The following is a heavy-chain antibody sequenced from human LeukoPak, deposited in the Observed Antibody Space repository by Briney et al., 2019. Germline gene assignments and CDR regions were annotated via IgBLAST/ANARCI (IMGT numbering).Heavy chain of an antibody. Sequence: SETLSLTCAVYGGSFSGYYWSWIRQPPGKGLEWIGEINHSGSTNYNPSLKSRVTISVDTSKNQFSLKLSSVTAADTAVYYCARVQDDSSGYFGGDAFDIWGQGTMVTVSS. J-gene: IGHJ3*02. CDR2: INHSGST. V-gene: IGHV4-34*01. CDR3: ARVQDDSSGYFGGDAFDI. D-gene: IGHD3-22*01. CDR1: GGSFSGYY.